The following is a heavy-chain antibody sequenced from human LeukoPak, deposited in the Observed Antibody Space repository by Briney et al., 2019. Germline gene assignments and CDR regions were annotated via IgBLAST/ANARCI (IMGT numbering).Heavy chain of an antibody. V-gene: IGHV3-30*03. D-gene: IGHD3-16*01. CDR1: GFTFRNYG. Sequence: PGGSLRLSCAASGFTFRNYGMKWVRQAPGKGLEWVAVISYDGSNKYYADSVKGRFTISRDNSKNTLYLQMNSLRAEDTAVYYCARDGGSVHYFDYWGQGTLVTVSS. CDR3: ARDGGSVHYFDY. CDR2: ISYDGSNK. J-gene: IGHJ4*02.